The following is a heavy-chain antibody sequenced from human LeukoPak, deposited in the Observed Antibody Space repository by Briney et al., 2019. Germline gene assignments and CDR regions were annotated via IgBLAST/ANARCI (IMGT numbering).Heavy chain of an antibody. CDR1: GYTFTSYY. Sequence: ASVKVSCTAPGYTFTSYYMHWVRQAPGQGLEWMGIISTSGGNTGYAQKFQGRIIMTRDTSTSTVYLDLSSLRSDDTAVYYCARVWVGATKAGYGYWGQGTLVTVSS. CDR2: ISTSGGNT. V-gene: IGHV1-46*01. CDR3: ARVWVGATKAGYGY. D-gene: IGHD1-26*01. J-gene: IGHJ4*02.